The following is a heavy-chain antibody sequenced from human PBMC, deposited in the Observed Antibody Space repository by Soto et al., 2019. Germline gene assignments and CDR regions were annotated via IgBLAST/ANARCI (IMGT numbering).Heavy chain of an antibody. J-gene: IGHJ6*02. CDR1: GFTFSNYE. CDR2: IGTRGRTI. D-gene: IGHD4-4*01. CDR3: ARDPAIYSGKFDYGLDV. Sequence: GGSLRLSCAASGFTFSNYEMNWVRQAPGKGLEWVSYIGTRGRTIYYADSVKGRFTISRDNAKNSLYLQMNSLRAEDTAVYYCARDPAIYSGKFDYGLDVWGQGTTVTGAS. V-gene: IGHV3-48*03.